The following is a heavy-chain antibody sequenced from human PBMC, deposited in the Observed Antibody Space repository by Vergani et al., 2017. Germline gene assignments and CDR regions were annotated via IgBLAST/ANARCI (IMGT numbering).Heavy chain of an antibody. CDR1: GFTFSSYA. D-gene: IGHD3-22*01. Sequence: ELQLLESGGGLVQPGGSLRLSCAASGFTFSSYAMSWVRQAPGKGLEWVSAISGSGGSTYYADSVKGRFTISRANSKNTLYLQMNSLRAEDTAVYYCAKDEDYYDSSGYCDYWGQGTLVTVSS. J-gene: IGHJ4*02. CDR2: ISGSGGST. CDR3: AKDEDYYDSSGYCDY. V-gene: IGHV3-23*01.